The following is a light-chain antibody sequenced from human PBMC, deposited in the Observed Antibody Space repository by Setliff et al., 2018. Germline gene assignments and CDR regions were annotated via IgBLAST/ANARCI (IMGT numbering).Light chain of an antibody. CDR1: SSDVGYYNY. CDR3: SSYTSSSTRV. J-gene: IGLJ1*01. Sequence: QSVLTQPASVSGSPGQSITISCTGTSSDVGYYNYVSWYQQHPGKAPKLMIYEVSNQPSGVSNRFSGSKSGNTASLTISGLQAEDEADYYCSSYTSSSTRVFGTGTKVTVL. CDR2: EVS. V-gene: IGLV2-14*01.